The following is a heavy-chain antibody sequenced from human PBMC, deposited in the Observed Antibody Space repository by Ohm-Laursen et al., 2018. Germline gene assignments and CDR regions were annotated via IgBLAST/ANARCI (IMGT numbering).Heavy chain of an antibody. CDR1: GFTFSSYG. CDR2: IWYAGSNK. CDR3: TKGLSGGTGHGNWFDP. Sequence: SLSLSCAASGFTFSSYGLYWVCQAPGTGLEWVAVIWYAGSNKYYADSVKGRFTISRDNSKNTLYLQMSSLRVEDTAVYYCTKGLSGGTGHGNWFDPWGQGTLVIVSS. D-gene: IGHD3-10*01. J-gene: IGHJ5*02. V-gene: IGHV3-33*06.